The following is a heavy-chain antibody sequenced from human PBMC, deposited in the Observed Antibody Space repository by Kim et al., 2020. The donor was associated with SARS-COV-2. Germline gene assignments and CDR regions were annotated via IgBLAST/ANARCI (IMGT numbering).Heavy chain of an antibody. CDR3: ARYIFSSDGMDI. CDR1: AFTFSGFW. CDR2: IRDDGGEK. J-gene: IGHJ6*02. D-gene: IGHD3-9*01. V-gene: IGHV3-7*01. Sequence: GGSLRLSCKASAFTFSGFWMAWVRQAPGKGLQWVANIRDDGGEKNYVDSVKGRFTISRDNAKTSLYLQMNSLRAEDTGLYYCARYIFSSDGMDICGQGTT.